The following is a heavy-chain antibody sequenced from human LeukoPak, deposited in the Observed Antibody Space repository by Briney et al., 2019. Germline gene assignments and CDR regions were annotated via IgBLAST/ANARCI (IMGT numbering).Heavy chain of an antibody. CDR1: GFTVSSNY. V-gene: IGHV3-53*01. CDR2: IYSGGST. J-gene: IGHJ4*02. CDR3: ARDRYCSGGSCYGTGDY. Sequence: GGSLRLSCAASGFTVSSNYMSWVRQAPGKGLEWVSVIYSGGSTYYADSVKGRFTISRDNSKNTLYLQMNSLRAEDTAVYYCARDRYCSGGSCYGTGDYWGQGTLVTVSS. D-gene: IGHD2-15*01.